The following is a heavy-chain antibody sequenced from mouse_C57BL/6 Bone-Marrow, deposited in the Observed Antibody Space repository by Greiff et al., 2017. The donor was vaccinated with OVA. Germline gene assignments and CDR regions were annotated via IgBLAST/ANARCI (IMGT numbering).Heavy chain of an antibody. D-gene: IGHD2-2*01. V-gene: IGHV1-53*01. CDR2: INPSNGGT. J-gene: IGHJ3*01. Sequence: QVQLQQPGTELVKPRASVKLSCKASGYTFTSYWMHWVKQRPGQGLEWIGNINPSNGGTNYNEKFKSKATLTVDKSSSTAYMQLSSLTSEDSAVYYCARGDGYGRAFAYWGQGTLVTVSA. CDR1: GYTFTSYW. CDR3: ARGDGYGRAFAY.